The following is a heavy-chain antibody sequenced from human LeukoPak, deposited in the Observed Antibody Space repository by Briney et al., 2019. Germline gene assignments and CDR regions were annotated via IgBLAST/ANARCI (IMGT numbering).Heavy chain of an antibody. CDR2: IYYSGST. J-gene: IGHJ5*02. V-gene: IGHV4-61*01. Sequence: PSQTLSLTCAVSGGSISSGSYYWSWIRQPPGKGLEWIGYIYYSGSTNYNPSLKSRVTISVDTSKNQFSLKLSSVTAADTAVYYCARTHIVVVPAATYWFDPWGQGTLVTVSS. D-gene: IGHD2-2*01. CDR1: GGSISSGSYY. CDR3: ARTHIVVVPAATYWFDP.